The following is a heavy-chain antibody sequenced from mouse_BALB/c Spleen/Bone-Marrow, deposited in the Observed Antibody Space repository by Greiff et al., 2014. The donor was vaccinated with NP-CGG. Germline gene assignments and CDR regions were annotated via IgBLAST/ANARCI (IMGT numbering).Heavy chain of an antibody. D-gene: IGHD6-1*01. J-gene: IGHJ2*01. Sequence: VQLQQSGAELVRSGASVKLSGTASGFNIKDYYMHWVKQRPEQGLEWVGWIDPGNGDTEYAPKFQGKATMTADTSSNTAYLQLSSLTSEDTAVYYCNAEHGNYHYFDYWGQGTTLTVSP. CDR3: NAEHGNYHYFDY. CDR2: IDPGNGDT. V-gene: IGHV14-4*02. CDR1: GFNIKDYY.